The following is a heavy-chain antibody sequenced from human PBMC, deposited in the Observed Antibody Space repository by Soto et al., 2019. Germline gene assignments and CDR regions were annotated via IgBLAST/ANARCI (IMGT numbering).Heavy chain of an antibody. D-gene: IGHD4-17*01. CDR1: GFTFSSYA. V-gene: IGHV3-23*01. CDR3: AKVMTYGDYVMQYYFDY. CDR2: ISGSGGST. J-gene: IGHJ4*02. Sequence: PGGSLRLSCAASGFTFSSYAMSWVRQAPGKGLEWVSAISGSGGSTYYAASVKGRFTLSRDNSKNTLYLQMNSLRAEDTAVYYCAKVMTYGDYVMQYYFDYWGQGTLVTVSS.